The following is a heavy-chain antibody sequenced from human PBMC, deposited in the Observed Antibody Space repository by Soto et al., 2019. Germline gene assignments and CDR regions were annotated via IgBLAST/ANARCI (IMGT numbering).Heavy chain of an antibody. J-gene: IGHJ6*02. CDR1: GGTFDNYA. CDR3: ARTYHYDSLGKTYFYYGMDV. D-gene: IGHD3-22*01. Sequence: QVQLVQSGAEVKQPGSSVKVSCKASGGTFDNYAITWVRQAPGQGLEWMAGIIPMLDSANYAEKFQDRVTITADESTSTVYMEVSSLRSEETAVYYCARTYHYDSLGKTYFYYGMDVWGQGTTVTVSS. V-gene: IGHV1-69*12. CDR2: IIPMLDSA.